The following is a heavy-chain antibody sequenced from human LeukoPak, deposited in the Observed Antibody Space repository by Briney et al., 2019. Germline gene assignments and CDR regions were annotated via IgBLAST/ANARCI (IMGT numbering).Heavy chain of an antibody. D-gene: IGHD4-17*01. CDR3: AKGADYGDFLYFDS. J-gene: IGHJ4*02. V-gene: IGHV3-23*01. CDR2: ITRSGGSI. CDR1: GFTFSNYA. Sequence: GGSLRLSCAASGFTFSNYAMSWVRQAPGKGLEWVSTITRSGGSIYYADSVKGRFTISRDISKKSLYLQMNSLRAEDTARYYCAKGADYGDFLYFDSWGQGTLVTVSS.